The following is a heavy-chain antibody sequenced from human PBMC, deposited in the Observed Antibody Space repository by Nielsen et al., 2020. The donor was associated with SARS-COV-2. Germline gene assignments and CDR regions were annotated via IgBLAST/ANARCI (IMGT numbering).Heavy chain of an antibody. V-gene: IGHV1-24*01. CDR1: GNTLNELS. CDR2: FDPENGET. Sequence: ASVKVSCKVSGNTLNELSMHWVRQAPGKGLEWVGGFDPENGETVSAQKFKGRVTMIDDTSTDTGYLELSSLRSDDTAIYYCVVRYGYTWRDADADGVWFDPWGQRTLVTVSS. J-gene: IGHJ5*02. D-gene: IGHD5-12*01. CDR3: VVRYGYTWRDADADGVWFDP.